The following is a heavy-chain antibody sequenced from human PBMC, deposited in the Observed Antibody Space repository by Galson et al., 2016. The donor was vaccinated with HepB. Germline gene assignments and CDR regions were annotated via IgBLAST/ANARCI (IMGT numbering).Heavy chain of an antibody. CDR2: TYYRSRWYN. Sequence: CAISGDSVSSYSGAWDWLRQSPSRGLEWLGRTYYRSRWYNDYAGSVKGRITIEADTSKNLFSLQLTSVTVADTAVYYCARDRGSGRHFFDSWGQRTLVSVSS. CDR3: ARDRGSGRHFFDS. D-gene: IGHD3-10*01. J-gene: IGHJ4*02. CDR1: GDSVSSYSGA. V-gene: IGHV6-1*01.